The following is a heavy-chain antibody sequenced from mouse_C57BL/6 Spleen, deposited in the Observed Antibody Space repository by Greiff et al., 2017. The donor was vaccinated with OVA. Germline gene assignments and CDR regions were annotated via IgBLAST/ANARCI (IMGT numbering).Heavy chain of an antibody. V-gene: IGHV1-80*01. J-gene: IGHJ4*01. CDR1: GYAFSSYW. Sequence: VKLVESGAELVKPGASVKISCKASGYAFSSYWMNWVKQRPGKGLEWIGQIYPGDGDTNYNGKFKGKATLTADKSSSTAYMQLSSLTSEDSAVDFCARHDGYYGDYAMDYWGQGTSVTVSS. CDR2: IYPGDGDT. D-gene: IGHD2-3*01. CDR3: ARHDGYYGDYAMDY.